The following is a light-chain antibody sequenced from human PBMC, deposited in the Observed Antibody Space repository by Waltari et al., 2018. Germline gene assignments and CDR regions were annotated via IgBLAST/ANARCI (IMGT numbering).Light chain of an antibody. Sequence: ETVMTQSPPTLSVSPGERAALSCRASESVSTNLAWYQQKPGQAPRVIISDASTRATGVPARFSGSGSGTEFTLTISSLQSEDFAGYYCQQYNNWPPAFGQGTKVDFK. CDR1: ESVSTN. CDR2: DAS. J-gene: IGKJ1*01. V-gene: IGKV3-15*01. CDR3: QQYNNWPPA.